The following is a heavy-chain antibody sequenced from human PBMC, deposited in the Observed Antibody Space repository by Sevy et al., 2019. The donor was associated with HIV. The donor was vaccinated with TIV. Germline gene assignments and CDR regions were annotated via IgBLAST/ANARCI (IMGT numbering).Heavy chain of an antibody. CDR1: GFSFSHYA. CDR2: ISYDGTYK. Sequence: GGSLRLSCAVSGFSFSHYAFHWVRQAPGKGLEWVSLISYDGTYKYYADSVKGRFTISRDNSKKTLYLQMNSLRGNDTAVYYCARVAVSYCTNDYHHRFDYWGPGALVTVSS. J-gene: IGHJ4*02. V-gene: IGHV3-30-3*01. CDR3: ARVAVSYCTNDYHHRFDY. D-gene: IGHD2-8*01.